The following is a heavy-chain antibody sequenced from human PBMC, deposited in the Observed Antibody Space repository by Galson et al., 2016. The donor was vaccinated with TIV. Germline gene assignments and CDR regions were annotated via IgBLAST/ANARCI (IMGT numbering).Heavy chain of an antibody. V-gene: IGHV3-66*02. Sequence: SLRLSCAASTFTVNKNCMSWVRLAPGRGLEWVSIISGGGATNYADSVKGRFTISRDNSKNVLYLQMSRLRVEDTALYYCARDRRFCGNECFLHYYYGMDVWGQGTTVTVSS. CDR1: TFTVNKNC. J-gene: IGHJ6*02. D-gene: IGHD4-23*01. CDR2: ISGGGAT. CDR3: ARDRRFCGNECFLHYYYGMDV.